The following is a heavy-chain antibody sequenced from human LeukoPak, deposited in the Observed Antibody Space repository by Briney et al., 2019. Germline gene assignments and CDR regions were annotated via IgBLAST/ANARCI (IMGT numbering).Heavy chain of an antibody. Sequence: QTSETLSLTCAVYGGSFSGYYWSWIRQPPGKGLEWVSAISGSGGSTYYADSVKGRFTISRDNSKNTLYLQMNSLRAEDTAVYYCAKGYRRGGSGIDYWGQGTLVTVSS. V-gene: IGHV3-23*01. D-gene: IGHD3-10*01. CDR2: ISGSGGST. CDR3: AKGYRRGGSGIDY. CDR1: GGSFSGYY. J-gene: IGHJ4*02.